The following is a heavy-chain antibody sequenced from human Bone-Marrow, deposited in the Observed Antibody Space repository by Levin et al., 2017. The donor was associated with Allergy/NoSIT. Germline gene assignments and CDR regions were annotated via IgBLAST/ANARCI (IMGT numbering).Heavy chain of an antibody. CDR3: ARVVDSSSWYAQN. CDR1: GFTFSDYY. J-gene: IGHJ4*02. Sequence: GGSLRLSCAASGFTFSDYYMSWIRQAPGKGLEWVSYISSSGSTIYYADSVKGRFTISRDNDKNSLYLQMNSLRAEDTAVYYCARVVDSSSWYAQNWGQGTLVTVSS. D-gene: IGHD6-13*01. CDR2: ISSSGSTI. V-gene: IGHV3-11*01.